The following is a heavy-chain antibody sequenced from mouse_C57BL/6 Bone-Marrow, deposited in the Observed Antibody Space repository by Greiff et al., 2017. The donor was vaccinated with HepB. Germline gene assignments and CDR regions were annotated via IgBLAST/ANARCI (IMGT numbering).Heavy chain of an antibody. J-gene: IGHJ4*01. CDR1: GFTFSDYY. D-gene: IGHD3-2*02. CDR3: ARRGQLRNYAMDY. Sequence: DVKLVESGGGLVQPGGSLKLSCAASGFTFSDYYMYWVRQTPEKRLEWVAYISNGGGSTYYPDTVKGRFTISRDNAKNTLYLQMSRLKSEDTAMYYCARRGQLRNYAMDYWGQGTSVTVSS. V-gene: IGHV5-12*01. CDR2: ISNGGGST.